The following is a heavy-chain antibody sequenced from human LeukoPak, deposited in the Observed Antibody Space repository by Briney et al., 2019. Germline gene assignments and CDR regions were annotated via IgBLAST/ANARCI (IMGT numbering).Heavy chain of an antibody. V-gene: IGHV4-39*01. CDR1: GGSISSSSYY. CDR3: ARHKKSDGSYYYYYYMDV. D-gene: IGHD1-26*01. Sequence: KSSETLSLTCTVSGGSISSSSYYWGWIRQPLGKGLEWIGSIYYSGSTYYNPSLKSRVTISVDTSKNQFSLKLSSVTAADTAVYYCARHKKSDGSYYYYYYMDVWGKGTTVTVSS. J-gene: IGHJ6*03. CDR2: IYYSGST.